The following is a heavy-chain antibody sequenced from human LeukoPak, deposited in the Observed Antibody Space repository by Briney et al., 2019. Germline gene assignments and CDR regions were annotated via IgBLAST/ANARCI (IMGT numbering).Heavy chain of an antibody. CDR2: ISSSSSYI. Sequence: PGGSLRLSRAASGFTFSSYSMNWVRQAPGKGLEWVSSISSSSSYIYYADSVKGRFTISRDNAKNSLYLQMNSLRAEDTAVYYCASRPPYSSSWYDLDYWGQGTLVTVSS. J-gene: IGHJ4*02. V-gene: IGHV3-21*01. D-gene: IGHD6-13*01. CDR1: GFTFSSYS. CDR3: ASRPPYSSSWYDLDY.